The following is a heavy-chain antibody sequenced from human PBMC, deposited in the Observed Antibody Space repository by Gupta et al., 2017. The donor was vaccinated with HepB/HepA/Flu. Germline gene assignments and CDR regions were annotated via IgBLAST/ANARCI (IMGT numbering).Heavy chain of an antibody. CDR3: AKGVLRGVGTPFYYYYGMDV. D-gene: IGHD3-10*01. CDR2: ISGDGRTT. CDR1: GFTFYDYA. V-gene: IGHV3-43*02. Sequence: EVQLVESAGGVVQRGGSLRLSCAASGFTFYDYAMHWVRQAPGKGLEWISLISGDGRTTFYADSVKGRFTISRDNRKNSLYLQMNSLTTEDTALYYCAKGVLRGVGTPFYYYYGMDVWGRGTTVTVSS. J-gene: IGHJ6*02.